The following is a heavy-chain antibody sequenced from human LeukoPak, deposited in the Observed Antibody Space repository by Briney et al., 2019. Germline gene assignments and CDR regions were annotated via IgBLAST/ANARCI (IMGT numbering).Heavy chain of an antibody. J-gene: IGHJ3*02. D-gene: IGHD1-26*01. CDR3: ARNDGTYGLPFEI. V-gene: IGHV1-18*01. Sequence: ASVKVSCKASGYTLSSYHMSWVRQAPGQGLEWMGWINGYKGNTKYAQKIQGRVTMTTDSSTNTAYMDLRRLRSDDTAVYYCARNDGTYGLPFEIWGQGTMVTVSS. CDR1: GYTLSSYH. CDR2: INGYKGNT.